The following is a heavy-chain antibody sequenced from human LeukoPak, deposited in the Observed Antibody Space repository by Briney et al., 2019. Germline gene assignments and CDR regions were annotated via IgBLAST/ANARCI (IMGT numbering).Heavy chain of an antibody. Sequence: PGGSLRLSCAASGFTFSSYGMHWVRQAPGKGLEWVAVVSYDGSDEQYADSVKGRFTISRNNSKNTLYLQMNNLRAEDTAVYFCARGGGLDVWGQGATVTVSS. CDR2: VSYDGSDE. V-gene: IGHV3-30*03. CDR3: ARGGGLDV. J-gene: IGHJ6*02. D-gene: IGHD3-16*01. CDR1: GFTFSSYG.